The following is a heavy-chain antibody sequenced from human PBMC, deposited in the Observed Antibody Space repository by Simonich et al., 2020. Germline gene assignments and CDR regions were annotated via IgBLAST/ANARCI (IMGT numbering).Heavy chain of an antibody. CDR3: ARATRIAAAGYFDY. D-gene: IGHD6-13*01. CDR2: IYHSGST. CDR1: GYSISCGYY. J-gene: IGHJ4*02. V-gene: IGHV4-38-2*01. Sequence: QVQLQESGPGLVKPSETLSLPCAVSGYSISCGYYWGWIRQPPGKGLEWIGSIYHSGSTNYNPSIKSRVTISVDTSKNQFSLKLSSVTAADTAVYYCARATRIAAAGYFDYWGQGTLVTVSS.